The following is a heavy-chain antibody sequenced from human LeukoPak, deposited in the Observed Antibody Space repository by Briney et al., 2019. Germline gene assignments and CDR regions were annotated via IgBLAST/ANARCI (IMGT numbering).Heavy chain of an antibody. V-gene: IGHV3-33*01. D-gene: IGHD4-17*01. Sequence: GGSLRLSCAASGFTFSSYGMHWVRQAPGKGLEWVAVIWYDGSNKYYADSVKGRFTISRDNSKNTLYLQMDSLRAEDTAVYYGASDYGDYMDVWGKGTTVTVSS. CDR3: ASDYGDYMDV. CDR2: IWYDGSNK. J-gene: IGHJ6*03. CDR1: GFTFSSYG.